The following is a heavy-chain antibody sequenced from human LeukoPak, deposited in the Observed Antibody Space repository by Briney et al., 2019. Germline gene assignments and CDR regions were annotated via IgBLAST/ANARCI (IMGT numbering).Heavy chain of an antibody. D-gene: IGHD3-16*01. J-gene: IGHJ3*02. V-gene: IGHV4-59*08. CDR2: IYYSGST. Sequence: SETLSLTCTVSGGSISSYYWSWIRQPPGKGLEWIGYIYYSGSTNYNPSLKSRVTISVDTSKNQFSLKLSSVTAADTAVYYCASQGGEAYEKNPNAFDIWGQGTMVTVSS. CDR3: ASQGGEAYEKNPNAFDI. CDR1: GGSISSYY.